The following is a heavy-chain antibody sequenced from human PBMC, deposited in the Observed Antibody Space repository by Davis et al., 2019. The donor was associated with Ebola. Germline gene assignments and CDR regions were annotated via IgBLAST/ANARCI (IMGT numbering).Heavy chain of an antibody. CDR1: GGPISSSSYY. CDR2: IYYSGST. V-gene: IGHV4-39*01. D-gene: IGHD3-16*01. J-gene: IGHJ4*02. CDR3: ARWGGWSLPFDY. Sequence: PSETLSLTCTVSGGPISSSSYYWGWIRQPPGKGLEWIGSIYYSGSTYYNPSLKSRVTISVDTSKNQFSLKLSSVTAADTAVYYCARWGGWSLPFDYWGQGTLVTVSS.